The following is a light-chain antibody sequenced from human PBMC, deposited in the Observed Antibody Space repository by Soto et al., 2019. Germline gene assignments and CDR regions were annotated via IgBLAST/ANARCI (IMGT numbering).Light chain of an antibody. V-gene: IGKV4-1*01. CDR3: QQYSSLPWT. Sequence: DIVMTQSPDSLAVSLGERTTINCKSSQTVLYHSNNKNYLAWYHQKPGQPPKLLIYWASTRESGVPARFSGSGSGTDFTLTISSLQAEDVGIYYCQQYSSLPWTFGQGAKADIK. CDR2: WAS. J-gene: IGKJ1*01. CDR1: QTVLYHSNNKNY.